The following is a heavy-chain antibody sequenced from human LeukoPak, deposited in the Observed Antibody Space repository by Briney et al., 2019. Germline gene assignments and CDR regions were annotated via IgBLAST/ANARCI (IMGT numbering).Heavy chain of an antibody. CDR3: ARAYYGSSGYLFDY. V-gene: IGHV3-48*01. J-gene: IGHJ4*02. Sequence: PGGSLRLSCAASGFTLSSYSMNWVRQAPRKGLEWVSYISSSSSTIYYPDSVKGRFTISRDNAKNSLYLQMNRLRAEDTAVYYCARAYYGSSGYLFDYWGQGTLVTVSS. CDR2: ISSSSSTI. CDR1: GFTLSSYS. D-gene: IGHD3-22*01.